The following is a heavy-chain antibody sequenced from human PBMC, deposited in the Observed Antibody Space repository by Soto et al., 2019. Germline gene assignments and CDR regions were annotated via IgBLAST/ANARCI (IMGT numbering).Heavy chain of an antibody. V-gene: IGHV4-4*02. Sequence: PSETLSLTCAVSGGSISSSNWWSWVRQPPGKGLEWIGEIYHSGSTNSNPSLRSRLTMSVDASQNQFSLKLNSVTAADTAVYYCARGGDGYTTSFFDYWGLGTLVTVSS. D-gene: IGHD5-18*01. J-gene: IGHJ4*02. CDR2: IYHSGST. CDR1: GGSISSSNW. CDR3: ARGGDGYTTSFFDY.